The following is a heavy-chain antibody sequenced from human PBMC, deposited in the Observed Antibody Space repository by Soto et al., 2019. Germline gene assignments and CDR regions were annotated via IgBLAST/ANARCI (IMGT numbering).Heavy chain of an antibody. CDR2: INHSGST. CDR3: ARDATLRYYMDV. Sequence: SETLSLTCAVYGGSFSGYYWSWIRQPPGKGLEWIGEINHSGSTNYNPSLKSRVTISVDTSKNQFSLKLSSVTAADTSVYYCARDATLRYYMDVWGKGTTVTVSS. CDR1: GGSFSGYY. J-gene: IGHJ6*03. V-gene: IGHV4-34*01.